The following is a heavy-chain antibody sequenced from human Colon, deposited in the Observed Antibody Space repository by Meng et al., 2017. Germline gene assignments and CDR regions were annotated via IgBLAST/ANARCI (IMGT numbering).Heavy chain of an antibody. CDR2: IYYTGAT. CDR3: ARDNLLTSGSRFCFDY. Sequence: VQLQGSGPGLVRPSETLSLTCTVSGGSVTITGYYWSWIRQSPGKGLEWIGYIYYTGATNYNPSLKSRVTISVDTSKNQFSLKLSSVTPADTAVYFCARDNLLTSGSRFCFDYWGQGALVTVSS. D-gene: IGHD6-19*01. CDR1: GGSVTITGYY. V-gene: IGHV4-61*08. J-gene: IGHJ4*02.